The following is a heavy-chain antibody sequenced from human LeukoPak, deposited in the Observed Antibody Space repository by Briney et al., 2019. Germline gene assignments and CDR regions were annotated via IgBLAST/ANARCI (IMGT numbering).Heavy chain of an antibody. J-gene: IGHJ6*02. CDR2: IYYSGST. CDR1: GGSISSYY. Sequence: SETLSLTGTVSGGSISSYYWSWIRQPPGKGLEWIGYIYYSGSTNYNPSLKSRVTISVDTSKNQFSLKLSSVTAADTAVYYCARVNLVPAAIPYYYYYGMDVWGQGTTVTVSS. D-gene: IGHD2-2*02. CDR3: ARVNLVPAAIPYYYYYGMDV. V-gene: IGHV4-59*01.